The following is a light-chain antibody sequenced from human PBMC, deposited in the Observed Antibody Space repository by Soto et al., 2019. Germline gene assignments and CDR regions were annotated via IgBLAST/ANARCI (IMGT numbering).Light chain of an antibody. CDR1: QSITDW. CDR3: QYWDDYSWT. CDR2: KAS. Sequence: DIQMTQSPSTLSASVGDRVTITCRASQSITDWLAWYQQKPGKAPKFLIYKASNLEGGVPSRFSGSGSGTEFTLTISSVQPDDFATYYCQYWDDYSWTFGQGTKEEIK. V-gene: IGKV1-5*03. J-gene: IGKJ1*01.